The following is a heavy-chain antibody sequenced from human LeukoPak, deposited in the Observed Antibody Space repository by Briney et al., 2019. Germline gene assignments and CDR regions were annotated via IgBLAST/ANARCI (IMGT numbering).Heavy chain of an antibody. D-gene: IGHD3-22*01. Sequence: PSETLSLTCTVSGGSIHSYWSWIRQPAGKGLEWIGRIYSSGSTNYNPSLKSRVIISVDKSKSQISLNLSSVTAADTAVYYCARDKFVSSGYYFGAFDIWGQGTVVTVSS. CDR2: IYSSGST. CDR1: GGSIHSY. V-gene: IGHV4-4*07. J-gene: IGHJ3*02. CDR3: ARDKFVSSGYYFGAFDI.